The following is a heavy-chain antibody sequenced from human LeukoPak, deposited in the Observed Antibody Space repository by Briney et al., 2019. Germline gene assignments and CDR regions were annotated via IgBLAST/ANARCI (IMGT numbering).Heavy chain of an antibody. CDR2: IRSKANSYAT. CDR3: TKAVAGSFDY. Sequence: TGGSLRLSCAASGFTFSGSAMHWVRQASGKGLEWVGRIRSKANSYATAYAASVKGRFTISRDDSKNTAYLQMNSLKTEDTAVYYCTKAVAGSFDYWGQGTLVTVSS. V-gene: IGHV3-73*01. CDR1: GFTFSGSA. J-gene: IGHJ4*02. D-gene: IGHD6-19*01.